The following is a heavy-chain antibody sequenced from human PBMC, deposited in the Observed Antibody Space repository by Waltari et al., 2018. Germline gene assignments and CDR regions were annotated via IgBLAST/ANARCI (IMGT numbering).Heavy chain of an antibody. Sequence: QVQLQESGPGLVKPSETLSLTCAVSGYSISSGYYWGWIRQPPGKGLEWIGRCYHSRSTYHHPSLKSRVTISVDTSKNQFSLKLSSVTAADTAVYYCARSPRTYYWYFDLWGRGTLVTVSS. CDR1: GYSISSGYY. CDR3: ARSPRTYYWYFDL. CDR2: CYHSRST. V-gene: IGHV4-38-2*01. J-gene: IGHJ2*01.